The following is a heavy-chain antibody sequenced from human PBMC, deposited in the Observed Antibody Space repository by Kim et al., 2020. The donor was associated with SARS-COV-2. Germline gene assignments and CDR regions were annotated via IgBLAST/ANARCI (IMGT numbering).Heavy chain of an antibody. Sequence: SETLSLTCVVSGGSISSSTWWSWVRQPPGKGLEWLGELSHSGRTNYNPSLKSRVTISVDESKSQFFLQLKSVTAADTAVYYCAREKAGAASFDSWGQGTLVTVSS. D-gene: IGHD6-13*01. V-gene: IGHV4-4*02. CDR2: LSHSGRT. CDR1: GGSISSSTW. CDR3: AREKAGAASFDS. J-gene: IGHJ4*02.